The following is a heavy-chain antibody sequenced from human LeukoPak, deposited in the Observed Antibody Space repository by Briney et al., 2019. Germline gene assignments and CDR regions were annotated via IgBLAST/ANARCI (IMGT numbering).Heavy chain of an antibody. D-gene: IGHD6-13*01. Sequence: SETLSLTCTVSGGSVSSGGNYWSWIRQPPGKGLEWIGYIYYTGSTNYNPSLKSRVTISLDTSKNQFSLKLSSVTAADTAVYYCAREERVITAAGRGAFDYWGQGTLVTVSS. V-gene: IGHV4-61*08. CDR2: IYYTGST. CDR1: GGSVSSGGNY. J-gene: IGHJ4*02. CDR3: AREERVITAAGRGAFDY.